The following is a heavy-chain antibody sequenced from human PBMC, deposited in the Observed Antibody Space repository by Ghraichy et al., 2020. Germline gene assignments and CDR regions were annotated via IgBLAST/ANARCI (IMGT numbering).Heavy chain of an antibody. CDR3: VKGYCSTITCPDYAFDI. CDR2: FGSNGGSI. V-gene: IGHV3-64D*09. Sequence: GGSLRLSCSASGFTFSNYAMHWVRQAPGKGLEYVSGFGSNGGSIYYADSVKGRFTISRDNSKNRLYLQMSSLRGDDTAVYYCVKGYCSTITCPDYAFDIWGQGTMLTVSS. J-gene: IGHJ3*02. CDR1: GFTFSNYA. D-gene: IGHD2-2*01.